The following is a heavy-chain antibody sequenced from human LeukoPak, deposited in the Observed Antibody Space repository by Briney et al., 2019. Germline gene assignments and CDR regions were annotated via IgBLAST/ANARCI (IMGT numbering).Heavy chain of an antibody. CDR3: ARVAAWDSSSYLFDY. V-gene: IGHV3-74*01. J-gene: IGHJ4*02. CDR2: INSDGSST. Sequence: QTGGSLRLSCAASGFTFSSNWMHWVRQAPGKGLVWVSRINSDGSSTSYADSVKGRFTISRENAKNTLYLQMNSLRAEDTAVYYCARVAAWDSSSYLFDYWGQGTLVTVSS. CDR1: GFTFSSNW. D-gene: IGHD3-22*01.